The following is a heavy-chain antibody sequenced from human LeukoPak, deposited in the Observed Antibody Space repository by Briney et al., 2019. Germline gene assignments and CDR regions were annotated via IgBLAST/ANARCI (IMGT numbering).Heavy chain of an antibody. D-gene: IGHD2-21*02. J-gene: IGHJ4*02. CDR2: ISYDGSNK. CDR3: ASESVVVTATSFDY. V-gene: IGHV3-30-3*01. Sequence: PGGSLGLSCAASGFTFSSYAMHWVRQAPGKGLEWVAVISYDGSNKYYADSVKGRFTISRDNSKNTLYLQMNSLRAEDTAVYYCASESVVVTATSFDYWGQGTLVTVSS. CDR1: GFTFSSYA.